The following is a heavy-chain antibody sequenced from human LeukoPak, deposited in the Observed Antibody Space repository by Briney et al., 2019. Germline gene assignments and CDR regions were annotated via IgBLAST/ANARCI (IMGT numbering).Heavy chain of an antibody. D-gene: IGHD3-9*01. CDR1: GVSISDYY. Sequence: SETLSLTCTVSGVSISDYYRSWVRQPPGKGLEWIGYIYYTGSTDYNPFLKSRVTMSLDASKNQFSLNLRSVTATDTAVYYCARRTYYDTLTGYNYWYFDLWGRGTLVTVSS. CDR2: IYYTGST. CDR3: ARRTYYDTLTGYNYWYFDL. V-gene: IGHV4-59*01. J-gene: IGHJ2*01.